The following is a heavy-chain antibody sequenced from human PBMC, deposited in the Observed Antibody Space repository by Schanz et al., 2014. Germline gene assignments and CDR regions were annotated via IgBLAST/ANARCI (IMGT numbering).Heavy chain of an antibody. V-gene: IGHV3-23*01. CDR2: ISGSGGST. CDR1: GFTFSSYA. Sequence: EGQLLESGGGLIQPGGSLRLSRAASGFTFSSYAMSWVRQAPGKGLEWVSGISGSGGSTYYADSVKGRFTISRDNSKNTLYLQMNSLRAEDTAVYYCAKDLLYGAPMPLNHLDYWGQGTLVTVSS. J-gene: IGHJ4*02. D-gene: IGHD2-2*01. CDR3: AKDLLYGAPMPLNHLDY.